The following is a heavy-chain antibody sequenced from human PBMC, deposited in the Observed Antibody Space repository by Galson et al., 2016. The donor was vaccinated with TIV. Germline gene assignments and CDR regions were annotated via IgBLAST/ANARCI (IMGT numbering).Heavy chain of an antibody. V-gene: IGHV1-69*13. Sequence: SVKVSCKASGGSFSSYVFNWVRQAPGQGLEWMGNIIPLFGSANYAQKFQGRVTITADESTSTAYMELSRLRSEDTAIYYCATHRKTAMDTYYYYYDVDVWCQGTTVTVSS. J-gene: IGHJ6*02. CDR2: IIPLFGSA. CDR1: GGSFSSYV. D-gene: IGHD5-18*01. CDR3: ATHRKTAMDTYYYYYDVDV.